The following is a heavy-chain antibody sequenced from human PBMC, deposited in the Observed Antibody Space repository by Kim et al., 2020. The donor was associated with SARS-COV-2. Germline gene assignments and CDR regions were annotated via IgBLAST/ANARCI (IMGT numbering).Heavy chain of an antibody. J-gene: IGHJ6*02. Sequence: ADSGKGRFTISRDNAKNSLYLQMNSRRAEDTAVYYCAREGDYGAGGGMDVWGQGTTVTVSS. V-gene: IGHV3-11*06. D-gene: IGHD4-17*01. CDR3: AREGDYGAGGGMDV.